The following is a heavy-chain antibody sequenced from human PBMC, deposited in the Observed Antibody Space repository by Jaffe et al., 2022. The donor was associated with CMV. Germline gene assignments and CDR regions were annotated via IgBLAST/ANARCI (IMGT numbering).Heavy chain of an antibody. Sequence: QVQLVESGGGVVQPGRSLRLSCAASGFTFSSYGMHWVRQAPGKGLEWVAVISYDGSNKYYADSVKGRFTISRDNSKNTLYLQMNSLRAEDTAVYYCAKMGHGSGSYSDYYYYGMDVWGQGTTVTVSS. CDR2: ISYDGSNK. CDR1: GFTFSSYG. CDR3: AKMGHGSGSYSDYYYYGMDV. J-gene: IGHJ6*02. D-gene: IGHD3-10*01. V-gene: IGHV3-30*18.